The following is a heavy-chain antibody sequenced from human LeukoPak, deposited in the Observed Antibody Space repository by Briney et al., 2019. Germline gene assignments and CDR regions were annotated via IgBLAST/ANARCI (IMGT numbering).Heavy chain of an antibody. CDR2: ISSSSSYL. D-gene: IGHD2-2*02. CDR3: AKDYCSSTSCYSYYYYGMDV. CDR1: GFSFSSHS. J-gene: IGHJ6*02. V-gene: IGHV3-21*04. Sequence: GGSLRLSCAASGFSFSSHSMNWVRQAPGKGLEWVSSISSSSSYLYYADSVKGRFTISRDNSKNTLYLQMNSLRAEDTAVYYCAKDYCSSTSCYSYYYYGMDVWGQGTTVTVSS.